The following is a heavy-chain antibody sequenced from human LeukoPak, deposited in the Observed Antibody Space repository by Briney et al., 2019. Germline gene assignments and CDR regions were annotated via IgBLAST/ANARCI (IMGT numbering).Heavy chain of an antibody. CDR2: ISSRGMTI. CDR3: AKAREATGVDFDY. J-gene: IGHJ4*02. Sequence: PGGSLRLSCVASGFIFSDSYMSWIRQAPGKGPDWVSKISSRGMTIDYADSVKGRFTISRDNSKNTLYLQMNSLRAEDTAVYYCAKAREATGVDFDYWGQGTLVTVSS. D-gene: IGHD5-12*01. CDR1: GFIFSDSY. V-gene: IGHV3-11*01.